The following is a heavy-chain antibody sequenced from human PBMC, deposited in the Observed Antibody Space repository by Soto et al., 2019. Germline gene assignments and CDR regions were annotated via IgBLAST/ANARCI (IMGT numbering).Heavy chain of an antibody. CDR3: ARGWGGFYYYMDV. Sequence: GGSLRLSCAASGFTFSSYGMHWVRQAPGKGLEWVAVIWYDGSNKYYADSVKGRLTNSRANSKNTLYLQMNSLRAEDTAVYYCARGWGGFYYYMDVWGKGTTVTVSS. J-gene: IGHJ6*03. V-gene: IGHV3-33*01. D-gene: IGHD3-16*01. CDR1: GFTFSSYG. CDR2: IWYDGSNK.